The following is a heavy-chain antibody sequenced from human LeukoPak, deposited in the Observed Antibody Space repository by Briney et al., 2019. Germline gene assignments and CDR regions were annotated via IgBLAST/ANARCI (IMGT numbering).Heavy chain of an antibody. J-gene: IGHJ4*02. CDR3: ARGSAMGKYYFDY. D-gene: IGHD5-18*01. Sequence: PSETLSLTCTVSGGSISSYYWSWIRQPPGKGLEWIGYIYYSGSTNYNPSLKSRVTISVDTSKSQFSLKLSSVTAADTAVYYCARGSAMGKYYFDYWGQGTLVTVSS. V-gene: IGHV4-59*01. CDR1: GGSISSYY. CDR2: IYYSGST.